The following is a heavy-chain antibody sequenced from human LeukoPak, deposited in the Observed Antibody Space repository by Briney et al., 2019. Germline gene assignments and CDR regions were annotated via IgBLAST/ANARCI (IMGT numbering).Heavy chain of an antibody. J-gene: IGHJ4*02. CDR1: GFNFAIHS. CDR3: VREDTPATANY. CDR2: ISGGGDIT. V-gene: IGHV3-23*01. Sequence: GGSLRLSCAASGFNFAIHSMSWVRHTPGKGLEWVSAISGGGDITYYADSVTGRFTISRDNTKDTLFLQMHSLRPGDTAVYYCVREDTPATANYWGQGTLVTISS. D-gene: IGHD2-21*02.